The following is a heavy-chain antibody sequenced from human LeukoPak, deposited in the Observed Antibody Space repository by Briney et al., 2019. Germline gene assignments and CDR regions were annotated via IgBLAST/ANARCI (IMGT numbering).Heavy chain of an antibody. CDR3: AGCGGDCSSDAFDI. Sequence: PSETLSLTCAVYGGSFSGYYWSWIRQPPGKGLEWIGEINHSGSTNYNPSPKSRVTISVDTSKNQFSLKLSSVTAADTAVYYCAGCGGDCSSDAFDIWGQGTMVTVSS. V-gene: IGHV4-34*01. CDR1: GGSFSGYY. D-gene: IGHD2-21*02. CDR2: INHSGST. J-gene: IGHJ3*02.